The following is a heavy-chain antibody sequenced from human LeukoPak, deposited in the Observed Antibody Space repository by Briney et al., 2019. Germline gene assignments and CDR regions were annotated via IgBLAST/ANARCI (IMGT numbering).Heavy chain of an antibody. CDR1: GYTFTSYD. CDR2: MNPNSGNT. Sequence: PGASVKVSCKASGYTFTSYDINWVRQATGQGLEWMGWMNPNSGNTGYAQKFQGRVTITRNTSISTAYMELSSLRSEDTAVYYCARGLGSGSYYSYYYYMDVWGKGTTVTVSS. D-gene: IGHD3-10*01. CDR3: ARGLGSGSYYSYYYYMDV. J-gene: IGHJ6*03. V-gene: IGHV1-8*03.